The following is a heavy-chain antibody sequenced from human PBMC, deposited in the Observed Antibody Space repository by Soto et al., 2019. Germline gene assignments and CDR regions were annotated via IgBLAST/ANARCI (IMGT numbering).Heavy chain of an antibody. V-gene: IGHV6-1*01. CDR3: ARDRHKRRHIVVVTAAFDI. Sequence: SQTLSLTCAISGDSVSSNSGAWNWIRQSPSKGLESLGRTYYRSMWYNYYAVSVKSRITINPDTSKNQFSLQLNSVTPEDTAVYYCARDRHKRRHIVVVTAAFDIWGQGTMVTVS. D-gene: IGHD2-21*02. J-gene: IGHJ3*02. CDR1: GDSVSSNSGA. CDR2: TYYRSMWYN.